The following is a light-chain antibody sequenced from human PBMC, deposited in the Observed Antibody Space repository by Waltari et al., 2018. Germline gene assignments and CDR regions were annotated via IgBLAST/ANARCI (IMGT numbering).Light chain of an antibody. J-gene: IGKJ2*01. CDR1: QGISSY. V-gene: IGKV1-9*01. CDR3: QQLNDYPLT. Sequence: DIQLTQSPSFLSASVGDRVTITGRASQGISSYLTWYQQKPGKVPKLLIYGASTLQSGVPSRFSGSGSGTEFTLTISSLQPEDFATYYCQQLNDYPLTFGQGTKLQIK. CDR2: GAS.